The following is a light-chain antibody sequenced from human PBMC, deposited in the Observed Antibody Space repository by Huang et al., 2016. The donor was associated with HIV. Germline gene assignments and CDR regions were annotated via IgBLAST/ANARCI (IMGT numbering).Light chain of an antibody. J-gene: IGKJ4*01. CDR1: QGLRSY. Sequence: IQLTQSPSSLSASVGDRVTITCRASQGLRSYLAWYRQKPEKAPKLLIYAASTLQSGVPSRFSVSGSGTDFTLTISSLQPEDFATYYCQQLNSYPLTFGGGTKVEIK. CDR3: QQLNSYPLT. CDR2: AAS. V-gene: IGKV1-9*01.